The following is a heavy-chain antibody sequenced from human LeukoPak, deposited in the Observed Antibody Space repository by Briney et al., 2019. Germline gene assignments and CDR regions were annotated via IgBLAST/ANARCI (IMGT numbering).Heavy chain of an antibody. CDR3: AREVPAAISSFGY. CDR2: ISSSSSTI. D-gene: IGHD2-2*02. J-gene: IGHJ4*02. CDR1: GFTFSSYS. Sequence: GGSPRLSCAASGFTFSSYSMNWVRQAPGKGLEWVSYISSSSSTIYYADSVKGRFTISRDNAKNSLYLQMNSLRAEDTAVYYCAREVPAAISSFGYWGQGTLVTVSS. V-gene: IGHV3-48*01.